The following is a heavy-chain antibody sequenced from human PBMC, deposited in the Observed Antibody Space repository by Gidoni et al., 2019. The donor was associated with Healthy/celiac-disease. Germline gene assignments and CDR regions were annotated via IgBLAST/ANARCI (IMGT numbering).Heavy chain of an antibody. Sequence: QLQLQESGSGLVKPSQTLSLTCAVPGGSISSGGYSWSWIRQPPGKGLEWIGYIYHSGSTYYNPSLKSRVTISVDRSKNQFSLKLSSVTAADTAVYYCARESRWTAFVFDPWGQGTLVTVSS. CDR1: GGSISSGGYS. D-gene: IGHD3-3*01. CDR3: ARESRWTAFVFDP. V-gene: IGHV4-30-2*01. J-gene: IGHJ5*02. CDR2: IYHSGST.